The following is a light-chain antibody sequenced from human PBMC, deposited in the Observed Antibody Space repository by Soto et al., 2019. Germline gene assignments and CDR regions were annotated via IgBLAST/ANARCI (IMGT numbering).Light chain of an antibody. Sequence: VMTQTPRSSAVTLGQPASISCRSSQSIVHSDGSSYLSWLHQRPGQPPRLLIYMISNRFSGVPDRFSGSGAGTDFTLKISRVEPEDVGVYYCMQATPPYTFGHGTKLEIK. CDR1: QSIVHSDGSSY. CDR3: MQATPPYT. CDR2: MIS. J-gene: IGKJ2*01. V-gene: IGKV2-24*01.